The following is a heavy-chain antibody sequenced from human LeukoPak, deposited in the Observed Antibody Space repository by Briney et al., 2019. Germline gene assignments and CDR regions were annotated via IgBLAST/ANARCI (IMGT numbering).Heavy chain of an antibody. CDR3: ARGRRLIGY. Sequence: SETLSLTCTVSGGSISSSSYYWGWIRQPPGKGLEWIGSIYYSGSTYYNPSLKSRVTISVDTSKNQFSLKLSSVTAADTAVYYCARGRRLIGYWGQGTLVTVSS. V-gene: IGHV4-39*07. D-gene: IGHD2-8*01. CDR1: GGSISSSSYY. J-gene: IGHJ4*02. CDR2: IYYSGST.